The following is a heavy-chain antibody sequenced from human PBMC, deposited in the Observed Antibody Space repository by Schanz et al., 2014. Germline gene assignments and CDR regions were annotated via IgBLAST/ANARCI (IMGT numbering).Heavy chain of an antibody. CDR2: IIFTDGRT. CDR1: GFTFSSYA. CDR3: ARDHTTESYYSAGPPIDY. Sequence: EVQLLESGGGLVQPGGSLRLSCAASGFTFSSYAMSCVRQAPGRGLEWVSIIFTDGRTYYADSVKGRFTISRDNSKNTLFLQMNSLRAEDTAVYYCARDHTTESYYSAGPPIDYWGQGTLLTVSS. V-gene: IGHV3-23*03. J-gene: IGHJ4*02. D-gene: IGHD1-26*01.